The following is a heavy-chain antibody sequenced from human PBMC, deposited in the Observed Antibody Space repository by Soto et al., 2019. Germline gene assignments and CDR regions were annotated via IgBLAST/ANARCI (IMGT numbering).Heavy chain of an antibody. CDR3: AKCSHSASGYYSMDV. D-gene: IGHD3-10*01. J-gene: IGHJ6*03. Sequence: GGSLRLSCAASGFTFSSYAMSWVRQAPGKGLEWVSAISSSSYIYYADSVKGRFTISRDNAKNSLYLQMNSLRAGDTAVYYCAKCSHSASGYYSMDVWGKGPTVTVSS. V-gene: IGHV3-21*01. CDR2: ISSSSYI. CDR1: GFTFSSYA.